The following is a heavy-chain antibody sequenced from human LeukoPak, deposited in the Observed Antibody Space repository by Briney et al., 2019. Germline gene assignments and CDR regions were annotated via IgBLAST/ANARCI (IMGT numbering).Heavy chain of an antibody. CDR3: ARDPPAYQAPYYDFWSGEHYMDV. J-gene: IGHJ6*03. Sequence: GASVKVSCKASGYTFTGYYMHWVRQAPGQGLEWMGWINPNSGGTNYAQKFQGRDTMTRDTSISTAYMELSRLRSDDTAVYYCARDPPAYQAPYYDFWSGEHYMDVWGKGTTVTVSS. V-gene: IGHV1-2*02. CDR1: GYTFTGYY. CDR2: INPNSGGT. D-gene: IGHD3-3*01.